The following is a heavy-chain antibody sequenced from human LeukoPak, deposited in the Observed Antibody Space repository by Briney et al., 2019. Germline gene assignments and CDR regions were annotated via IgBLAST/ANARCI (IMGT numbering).Heavy chain of an antibody. CDR2: IKQGGSEK. V-gene: IGHV3-7*01. Sequence: GGSLRLSCAASGFTFSSYWMSWVRQAPGKGLEWVANIKQGGSEKFYVDSVKGRFTISRDSAKNSLYLQMNSLRAEDTAVYYCARVSDCGGDCYPGLFDYWGQGTLVTVSS. D-gene: IGHD2-21*01. CDR3: ARVSDCGGDCYPGLFDY. J-gene: IGHJ4*02. CDR1: GFTFSSYW.